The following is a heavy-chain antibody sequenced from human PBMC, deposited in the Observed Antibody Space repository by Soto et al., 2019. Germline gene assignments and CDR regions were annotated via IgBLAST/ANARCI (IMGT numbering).Heavy chain of an antibody. Sequence: PSETLSLTCTIFGGAIGSHYWTWIRQPAGKGLEWIGRIYSSGSTQNNPSLQSRVTMSLDTSKNQFSLRLESVTAADTAVYYCARGQRFSDWFDPWGQGTLVTVSS. CDR3: ARGQRFSDWFDP. V-gene: IGHV4-4*07. D-gene: IGHD3-3*01. CDR2: IYSSGST. J-gene: IGHJ5*02. CDR1: GGAIGSHY.